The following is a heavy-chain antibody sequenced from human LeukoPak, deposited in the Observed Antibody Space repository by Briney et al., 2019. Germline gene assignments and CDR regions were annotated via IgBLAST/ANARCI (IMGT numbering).Heavy chain of an antibody. Sequence: ASAKVSCKASGYTFSSYDINWVRQGTGQGLEWMGWMNPNSGKTDFAQKFQGRVTMTRDTSISTAYMDLSSLRSEDTAVYYCARGPPFRGSQGWFDPWGQGTLVIVSS. D-gene: IGHD1-26*01. V-gene: IGHV1-8*01. J-gene: IGHJ5*02. CDR3: ARGPPFRGSQGWFDP. CDR1: GYTFSSYD. CDR2: MNPNSGKT.